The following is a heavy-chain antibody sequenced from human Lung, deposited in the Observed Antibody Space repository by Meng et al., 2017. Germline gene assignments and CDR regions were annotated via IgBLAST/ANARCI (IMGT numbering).Heavy chain of an antibody. J-gene: IGHJ4*02. CDR1: GGSFSDYY. CDR3: ARGPTTMAHDFDY. D-gene: IGHD4-11*01. V-gene: IGHV4-34*01. Sequence: QWPLQQVGAGLLKPSETLSLTVVVSGGSFSDYYWSWTRQPPGKGLEWIGEINHSGSTNYNPSLESRATISVDTSQNNLSLKLSSVTAADSAVYYCARGPTTMAHDFDYWGQGTLVTVSS. CDR2: INHSGST.